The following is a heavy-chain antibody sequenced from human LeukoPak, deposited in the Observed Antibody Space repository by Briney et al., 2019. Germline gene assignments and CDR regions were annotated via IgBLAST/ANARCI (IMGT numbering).Heavy chain of an antibody. CDR2: IYPGDSDT. CDR1: GYSFSTYW. D-gene: IGHD6-19*01. J-gene: IGHJ5*02. CDR3: ARRGYSSGWYWFDP. V-gene: IGHV5-51*01. Sequence: GESLKISCKGSGYSFSTYWIGWVRQMPGKGLEWMGIIYPGDSDTRYSPSFQGQVTISADKSISTAYLQWSSLKASDTAIYYCARRGYSSGWYWFDPWGQGTLVTVSS.